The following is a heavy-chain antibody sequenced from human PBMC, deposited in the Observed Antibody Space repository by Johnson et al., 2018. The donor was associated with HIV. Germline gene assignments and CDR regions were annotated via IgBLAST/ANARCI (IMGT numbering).Heavy chain of an antibody. V-gene: IGHV3-11*04. CDR2: ISSSGSTI. Sequence: QVQLVESGGGVVQPGRSLRLSCAASGFTFSDYYMSWIRQAPRKGLEWLSYISSSGSTIYYADSVKGRFPISRDNAKNSLYLQMSSLRAEDTAVYYCAREGVAVRYIDDAFDIWGQGTMVTVSS. J-gene: IGHJ3*02. D-gene: IGHD3-9*01. CDR1: GFTFSDYY. CDR3: AREGVAVRYIDDAFDI.